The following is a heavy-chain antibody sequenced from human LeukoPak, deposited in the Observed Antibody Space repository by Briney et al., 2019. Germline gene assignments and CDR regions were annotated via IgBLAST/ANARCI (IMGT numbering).Heavy chain of an antibody. D-gene: IGHD5-18*01. CDR2: IMPNSGGT. V-gene: IGHV1-2*06. Sequence: ASVKVSCKAFEHTFTDYQMHWVRQAPGQGLEWMGLIMPNSGGTKNAQKFQGRVTMTRDTSINTAYMELTSLRSDDTAVYYCATDHTAMFTGLDYWGQGTLVTVSS. CDR1: EHTFTDYQ. CDR3: ATDHTAMFTGLDY. J-gene: IGHJ4*02.